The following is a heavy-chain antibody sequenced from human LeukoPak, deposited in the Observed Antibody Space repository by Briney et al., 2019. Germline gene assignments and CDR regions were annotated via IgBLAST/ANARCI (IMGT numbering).Heavy chain of an antibody. V-gene: IGHV4-34*01. CDR2: INHSGST. CDR1: GGSFSGYY. D-gene: IGHD6-6*01. J-gene: IGHJ6*02. Sequence: SETLSLTCAVYGGSFSGYYWSWIRQPPGKGLEWIGEINHSGSTNYNPSLTSRVTISVDTSKNQFSLKLSSVTAADTAVYYCARYSSSSPYYYGMDVWGQGTTVTVSS. CDR3: ARYSSSSPYYYGMDV.